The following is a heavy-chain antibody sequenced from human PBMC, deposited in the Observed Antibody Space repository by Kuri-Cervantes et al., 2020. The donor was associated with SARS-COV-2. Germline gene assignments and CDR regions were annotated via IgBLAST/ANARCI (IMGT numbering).Heavy chain of an antibody. CDR3: AKTERLGYSSSWYLDY. Sequence: ASVKVSCKASGYTFTGYYMHWVRQAPGQGLEWMGRINPNSGGTNYAQKFQGRVNMTRDTSISTAYMELSRLRSDDTAVYYCAKTERLGYSSSWYLDYWGQGTLVTVSS. V-gene: IGHV1-2*06. J-gene: IGHJ4*02. CDR2: INPNSGGT. CDR1: GYTFTGYY. D-gene: IGHD6-13*01.